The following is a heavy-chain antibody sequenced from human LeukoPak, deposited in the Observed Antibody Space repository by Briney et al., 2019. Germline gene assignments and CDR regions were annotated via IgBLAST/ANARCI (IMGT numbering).Heavy chain of an antibody. Sequence: PGGSLRLSCAASGFTFSSFGMHWVRQAPGKGLEWVAFIRYDGSNKYYADSVKGRFTISRDNSKNTLYLQMNSLRAEDTAVYYCAKGRYFDDSWFDPWGRGTLVTVSS. CDR1: GFTFSSFG. D-gene: IGHD3-9*01. CDR3: AKGRYFDDSWFDP. V-gene: IGHV3-30*02. J-gene: IGHJ5*02. CDR2: IRYDGSNK.